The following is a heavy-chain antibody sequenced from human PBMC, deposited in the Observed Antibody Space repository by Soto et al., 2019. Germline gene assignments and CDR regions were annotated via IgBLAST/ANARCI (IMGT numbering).Heavy chain of an antibody. Sequence: ASVKVACKASGYTFTSYAMHWVRQAPGQRLEWMGWINAGNGNTKYSQKFQGRVTITRDTSASTAYMELSSLRSEDTAVYYCARDTGARGVSYYYVCGSYRYSFAYRGQRTLVTVSS. CDR1: GYTFTSYA. CDR3: ARDTGARGVSYYYVCGSYRYSFAY. D-gene: IGHD3-16*02. J-gene: IGHJ4*02. V-gene: IGHV1-3*01. CDR2: INAGNGNT.